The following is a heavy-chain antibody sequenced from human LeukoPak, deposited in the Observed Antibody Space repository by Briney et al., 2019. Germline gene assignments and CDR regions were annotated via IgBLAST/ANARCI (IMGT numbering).Heavy chain of an antibody. CDR1: GSTFSSYA. CDR3: AKVRWFGELSSDY. D-gene: IGHD3-10*01. V-gene: IGHV3-23*01. J-gene: IGHJ4*02. Sequence: GGSLRLSCAASGSTFSSYAMSWVRQAPGKGLEWVSAISGSGGSTYYADSVKGRFTISRDNSKNTLYLQMNSLRAEDTAVYYCAKVRWFGELSSDYWGQGTLVTVSS. CDR2: ISGSGGST.